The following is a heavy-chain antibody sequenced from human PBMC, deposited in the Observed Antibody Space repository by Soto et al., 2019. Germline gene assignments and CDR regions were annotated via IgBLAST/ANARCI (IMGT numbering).Heavy chain of an antibody. Sequence: QVQLVQSGAEVEKPGSSVKVSCKASGATLNTFINYGITWVRQAPGQGLEWMGGIIPVFGTANYAQKFQGRVTISADESTRTAYMELSSLRSEDTAVYYCARGAATKIVVVMYDAFGIWGQGTMVTVSS. CDR3: ARGAATKIVVVMYDAFGI. CDR1: GATLNTFINYG. D-gene: IGHD3-22*01. CDR2: IIPVFGTA. V-gene: IGHV1-69*12. J-gene: IGHJ3*02.